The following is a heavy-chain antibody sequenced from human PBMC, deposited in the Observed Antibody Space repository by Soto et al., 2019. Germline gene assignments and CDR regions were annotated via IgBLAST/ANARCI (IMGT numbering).Heavy chain of an antibody. V-gene: IGHV4-4*07. J-gene: IGHJ4*02. CDR3: ARACSSNSCYDVFDY. Sequence: SETLSLTCTVSGGSISSYYWSWIRQPAGKGLEWIGRIYTSGSTNYNPSLKSRVTMSVDTSKNQFSLKLSSVTAADTAVYYCARACSSNSCYDVFDYWGQGPWSPSTQ. D-gene: IGHD2-2*01. CDR2: IYTSGST. CDR1: GGSISSYY.